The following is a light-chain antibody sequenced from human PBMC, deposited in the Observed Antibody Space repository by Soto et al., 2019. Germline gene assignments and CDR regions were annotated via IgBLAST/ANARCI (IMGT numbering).Light chain of an antibody. CDR3: QHYVTSSIT. CDR1: QSLTSTS. J-gene: IGKJ5*01. CDR2: GAS. Sequence: IGLTQSPFTPSLSPGDRATLSCTASQSLTSTSLACYQQKPAQAPTLLMYGASSRATGTPDRISGGGSGTDFTLTISRLEPEDFAVYYCQHYVTSSITFGQGTRLDIK. V-gene: IGKV3-20*01.